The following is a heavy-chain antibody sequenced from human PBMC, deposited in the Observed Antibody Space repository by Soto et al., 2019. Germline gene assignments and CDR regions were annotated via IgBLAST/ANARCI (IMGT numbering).Heavy chain of an antibody. J-gene: IGHJ6*02. D-gene: IGHD3-10*01. CDR2: ISWNGGSS. Sequence: EEQLVESGGAVVQPGGSLRLSCEASGFSFGSYTMHWVRQAPGKGLEWVSLISWNGGSSFYADSVKGRFTISRDNSKDSLYLQMNNLRPEERALYYCAKNIEAHGWGGGDVWGHGTTVTVSS. V-gene: IGHV3-43*01. CDR3: AKNIEAHGWGGGDV. CDR1: GFSFGSYT.